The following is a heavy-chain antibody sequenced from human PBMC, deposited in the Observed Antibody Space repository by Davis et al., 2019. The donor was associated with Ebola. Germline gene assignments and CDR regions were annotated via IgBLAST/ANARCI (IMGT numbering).Heavy chain of an antibody. CDR1: GGTFSSFV. J-gene: IGHJ5*02. V-gene: IGHV1-69*13. D-gene: IGHD3-22*01. CDR3: ARIRTGYYFDSSDSPSWFDP. Sequence: SVKVSCKTSGGTFSSFVISWVRQAPGQGLEWMGGIIPRFGKPSYAQRFQGRVTITADESTKTVYMELSRLRSEDAAVYYCARIRTGYYFDSSDSPSWFDPWGQGTLLIVSS. CDR2: IIPRFGKP.